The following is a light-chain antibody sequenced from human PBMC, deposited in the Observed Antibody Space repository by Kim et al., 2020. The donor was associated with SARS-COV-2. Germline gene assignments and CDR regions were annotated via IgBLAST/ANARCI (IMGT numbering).Light chain of an antibody. V-gene: IGLV2-14*01. CDR1: SSDVGVYDY. CDR2: AVS. Sequence: LTQPASVSGSPGQSITISCTGTSSDVGVYDYVSWYQQHPGKAPKLMIYAVSQRPSGVPDRFSGSKSGNTASLAISVLQPEDEADYYCSSFTNSATVVFGTGTKVTVL. J-gene: IGLJ1*01. CDR3: SSFTNSATVV.